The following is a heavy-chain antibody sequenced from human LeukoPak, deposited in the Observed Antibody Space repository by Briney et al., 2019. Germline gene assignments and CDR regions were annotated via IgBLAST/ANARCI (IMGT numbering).Heavy chain of an antibody. CDR2: XXXXXXT. V-gene: IGHV4-59*01. J-gene: IGHJ4*02. Sequence: PSETLSXTCXVSGGSLSSXXXXXXXXPPXXGXXXXXXXXXXXXTXXXXXLKSRXXXXVXXXKNQFSLRLTSVTAADTAIYYCTREXLSAGPHFEHWGRGLLVSVSS. D-gene: IGHD6-13*01. CDR3: TREXLSAGPHFEH. CDR1: GGSLSSXX.